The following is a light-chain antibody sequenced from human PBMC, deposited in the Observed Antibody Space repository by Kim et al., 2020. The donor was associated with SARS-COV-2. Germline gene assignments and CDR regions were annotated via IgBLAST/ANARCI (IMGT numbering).Light chain of an antibody. V-gene: IGKV3-20*01. Sequence: LSPGERATLSFRASQSVSNNYLAWYQQKPGQAPRLLIYGASSRATGIPDRFSGSGSGTDFTLTISRLEPEDFAVYYCQQYGGSPYTFGQGTKLEI. CDR1: QSVSNNY. J-gene: IGKJ2*01. CDR2: GAS. CDR3: QQYGGSPYT.